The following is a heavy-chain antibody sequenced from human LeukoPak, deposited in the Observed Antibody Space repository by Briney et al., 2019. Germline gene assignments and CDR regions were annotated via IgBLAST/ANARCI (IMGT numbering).Heavy chain of an antibody. CDR1: GGSISSGGYS. Sequence: SQTLSLTCAVSGGSISSGGYSWSWIRQPPGKGLEWIGYIYHSGSTYYNPSLKSRVTISVDRSKNQFSLKLSSVTAADTAVCYCARGSSGWYGDAFDIWGQGTMVTVSS. CDR2: IYHSGST. J-gene: IGHJ3*02. CDR3: ARGSSGWYGDAFDI. D-gene: IGHD6-19*01. V-gene: IGHV4-30-2*01.